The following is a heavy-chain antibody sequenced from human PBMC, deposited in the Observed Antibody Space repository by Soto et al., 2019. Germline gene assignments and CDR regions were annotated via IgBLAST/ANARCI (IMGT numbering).Heavy chain of an antibody. CDR3: IRETSPGGLDY. V-gene: IGHV3-23*01. D-gene: IGHD2-15*01. J-gene: IGHJ4*02. CDR2: ISGNGADT. CDR1: GFPFSHYA. Sequence: VQLLESGGGLVQPGGSVRLSCAASGFPFSHYAMSWVRQAPGKGLEWVSAISGNGADTTYADSVRGRFTISRDNSKNSLYLHMNSLRNEDTALYYCIRETSPGGLDYWGQGTLVTVSS.